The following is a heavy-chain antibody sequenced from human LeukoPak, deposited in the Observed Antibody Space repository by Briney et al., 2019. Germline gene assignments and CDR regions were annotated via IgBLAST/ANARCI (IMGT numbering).Heavy chain of an antibody. Sequence: ASVKVSCKASGYTFTGYYMHWVRQAPGQGLEWMGWINPNSGGTNYAQKFQGRVTMTRDTSISTAYMELSRLRSDDTAVYYCARGVYVWGSYRPTAIDYWGQGTLVTVSS. D-gene: IGHD3-16*02. J-gene: IGHJ4*02. CDR1: GYTFTGYY. CDR2: INPNSGGT. V-gene: IGHV1-2*02. CDR3: ARGVYVWGSYRPTAIDY.